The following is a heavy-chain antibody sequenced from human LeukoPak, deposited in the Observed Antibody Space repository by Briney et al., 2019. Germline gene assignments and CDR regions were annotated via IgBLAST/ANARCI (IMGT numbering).Heavy chain of an antibody. CDR2: FSGSGSHT. J-gene: IGHJ4*02. CDR3: AKRVQSSSWYAAFDY. V-gene: IGHV3-23*01. D-gene: IGHD6-13*01. CDR1: GFSFSTYA. Sequence: PGGSLRLSCAASGFSFSTYAMSWVRQAPGKGLGWVSGFSGSGSHTNYADSVKGRFTISRDHSKNTLNLQMNSLRAEDTAVYYCAKRVQSSSWYAAFDYWGQGTLVTVSS.